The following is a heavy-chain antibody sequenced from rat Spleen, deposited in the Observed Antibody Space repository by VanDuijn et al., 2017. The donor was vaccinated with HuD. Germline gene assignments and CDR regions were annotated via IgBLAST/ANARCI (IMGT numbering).Heavy chain of an antibody. CDR2: MWSGGST. Sequence: QVQLKESGPGLVQPSQTLSLTCTVSGFSLTNYHVHWVRQPPGKGLEWMGLMWSGGSTDYNSALKSRLSISRDTSKNQVFLKMNSLQSEDTTTYYCARDLDGYFDYWGQGVMVTVSS. V-gene: IGHV2-45*01. J-gene: IGHJ2*01. CDR3: ARDLDGYFDY. D-gene: IGHD1-12*03. CDR1: GFSLTNYH.